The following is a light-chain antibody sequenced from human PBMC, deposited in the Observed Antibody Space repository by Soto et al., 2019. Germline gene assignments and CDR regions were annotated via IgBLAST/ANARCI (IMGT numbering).Light chain of an antibody. J-gene: IGKJ1*01. CDR3: QQYGSSPRT. CDR1: QSVSANY. Sequence: EIEMTQSPATLSLSPGQRATLSCRASQSVSANYVAWYQQKPGQAPRLLIYGASSRATGIPDRFSGSGSGTDFTLTISRLEPEDFAVYYCQQYGSSPRTFGQGTKVDIK. V-gene: IGKV3-20*01. CDR2: GAS.